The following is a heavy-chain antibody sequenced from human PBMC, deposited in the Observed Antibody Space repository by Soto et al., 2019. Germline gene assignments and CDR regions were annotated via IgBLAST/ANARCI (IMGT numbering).Heavy chain of an antibody. D-gene: IGHD3-10*01. V-gene: IGHV3-30*18. CDR2: ISYDGINK. CDR1: GFTFSDYG. J-gene: IGHJ6*02. Sequence: QVQLVESGGGVVQPGTSLRLSCQASGFTFSDYGMHWVRQAPGKGLEWVAVISYDGINKYYADSVKGRFTISRDNSNKTAYLEMNSLRAEDTAVYYCAKDPGLSFSFYGLDVWGQGTTVTVSS. CDR3: AKDPGLSFSFYGLDV.